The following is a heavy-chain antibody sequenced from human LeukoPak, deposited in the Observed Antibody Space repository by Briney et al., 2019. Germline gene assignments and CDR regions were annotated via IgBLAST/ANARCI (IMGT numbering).Heavy chain of an antibody. CDR1: GFIFSNYE. D-gene: IGHD3-10*01. CDR3: ARVDTMGFDY. Sequence: GGSLRLSCAASGFIFSNYEMNWVRQAPGKGLEWVSYISNSGSTKYYADSVKGRFTISRDNANDSLYLQMNSLRAEDTAVYYCARVDTMGFDYWGQGTLVTVSP. V-gene: IGHV3-48*03. J-gene: IGHJ4*02. CDR2: ISNSGSTK.